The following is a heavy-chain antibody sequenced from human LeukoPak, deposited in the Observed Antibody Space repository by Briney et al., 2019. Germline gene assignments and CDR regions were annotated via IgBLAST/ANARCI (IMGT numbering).Heavy chain of an antibody. D-gene: IGHD3-10*01. CDR3: ASGRGVYTTLDAFDI. CDR2: INAGNGNT. J-gene: IGHJ3*02. Sequence: ASVKVSCKASGYTFTSYAMHWVRQAPGQRLEWMGWINAGNGNTKYSQKFQGRVTITRDTSASTAYMELSSLRSEDTAVYYCASGRGVYTTLDAFDIWGQGTMVTVSS. V-gene: IGHV1-3*01. CDR1: GYTFTSYA.